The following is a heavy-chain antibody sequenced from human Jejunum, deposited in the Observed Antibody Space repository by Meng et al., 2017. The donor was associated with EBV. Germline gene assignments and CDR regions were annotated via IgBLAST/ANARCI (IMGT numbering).Heavy chain of an antibody. CDR3: ASGPSCSSGSCQEFDY. J-gene: IGHJ4*02. CDR2: INGGATST. V-gene: IGHV1-3*01. CDR1: EYIFTTYD. D-gene: IGHD2-2*01. Sequence: VAVATSCGWVTCPGASVRVSCQDSEYIFTTYDLRWGRQAPGQRLEWMGWINGGATSTVYSQTFQGRLTIARDTSARTAFMELSSLTSEDTAVYYCASGPSCSSGSCQEFDYWGQGTLVTVSS.